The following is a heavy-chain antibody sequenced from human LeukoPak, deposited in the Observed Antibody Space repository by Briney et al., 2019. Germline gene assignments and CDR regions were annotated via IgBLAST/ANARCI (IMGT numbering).Heavy chain of an antibody. CDR2: INTNSGNP. V-gene: IGHV7-4-1*02. Sequence: ASVKVSCKASGYTFTNYAMNWVRQAPGQGLEWMGWINTNSGNPTYAQGFTGRFVFSLDTSVSTAYLQISSLKADDTAVYYCAAEGEYFQHWGQGTLVTVSS. CDR3: AAEGEYFQH. J-gene: IGHJ1*01. CDR1: GYTFTNYA.